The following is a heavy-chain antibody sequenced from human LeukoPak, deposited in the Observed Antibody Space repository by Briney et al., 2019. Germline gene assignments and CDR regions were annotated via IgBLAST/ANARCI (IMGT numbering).Heavy chain of an antibody. J-gene: IGHJ6*03. D-gene: IGHD3-10*01. CDR3: ARTTLTMVRGVKTYYYYMDV. Sequence: GGSLRLSCAASGFTFSSYSMNGVRQAPGKGLEWVSSISSSSSYISYADSVKGRFTISRDNAKNSLYLQMNSLRAEDTAVYYCARTTLTMVRGVKTYYYYMDVWGKGTTVTVSS. CDR1: GFTFSSYS. V-gene: IGHV3-21*01. CDR2: ISSSSSYI.